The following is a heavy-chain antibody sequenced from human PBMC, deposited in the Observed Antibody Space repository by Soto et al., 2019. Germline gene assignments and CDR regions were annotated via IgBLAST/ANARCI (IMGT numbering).Heavy chain of an antibody. CDR1: GFTFSSFW. V-gene: IGHV3-74*01. J-gene: IGHJ4*02. Sequence: EVQLVESGGGLVQPGGSLRLSCAASGFTFSSFWMHWVRQAPGKGLVWVSRINAEGTSTNYAHSMKGRFTISRDNATNTLYLQMNSLRAEDTPIYYSARGASANYYNDYWGQGTLVTASS. D-gene: IGHD3-10*01. CDR3: ARGASANYYNDY. CDR2: INAEGTST.